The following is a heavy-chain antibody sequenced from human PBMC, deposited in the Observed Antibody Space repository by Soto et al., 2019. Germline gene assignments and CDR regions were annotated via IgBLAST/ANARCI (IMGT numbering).Heavy chain of an antibody. D-gene: IGHD2-15*01. V-gene: IGHV3-11*01. CDR1: GFTFSDYY. J-gene: IGHJ2*01. CDR3: ARSANPRYCTGGSCPWYFDL. Sequence: QVQLVESGGGLVKPGGSLRLSCAASGFTFSDYYMSWIRQAPGKGLEWVSYLASSGSTIYYADSVKGRFTISRYNAKNSLFLHMNSLRVEDTAVYYCARSANPRYCTGGSCPWYFDLWGRGTLVTVSS. CDR2: LASSGSTI.